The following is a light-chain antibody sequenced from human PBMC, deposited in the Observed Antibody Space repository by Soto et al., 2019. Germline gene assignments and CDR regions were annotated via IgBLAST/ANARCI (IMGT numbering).Light chain of an antibody. CDR2: AAS. CDR1: QSINTY. J-gene: IGKJ1*01. Sequence: DIQMTQSPSSLSASVGDRVTITCRASQSINTYLTWYQQKPGNAPKILISAASTLRSGVPSRFSGSGSGTDFTLTISSLQPEDFATYYCQQEHGTFCQGTQVEIK. V-gene: IGKV1-39*01. CDR3: QQEHGT.